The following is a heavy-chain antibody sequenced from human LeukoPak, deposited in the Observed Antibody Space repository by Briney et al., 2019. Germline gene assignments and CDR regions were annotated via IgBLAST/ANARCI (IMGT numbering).Heavy chain of an antibody. D-gene: IGHD6-13*01. CDR1: GGSFSGYY. CDR2: IYYSGST. Sequence: PSETLSLTCAVYGGSFSGYYWSWIRQPPGKGLEWIGYIYYSGSTNYNPSLKSRVTISVDTSKNQFSLKLSSVTAADTAVYYCARASPSYIAASDYYYYGMDVWGQGTTVTVSS. CDR3: ARASPSYIAASDYYYYGMDV. J-gene: IGHJ6*02. V-gene: IGHV4-59*01.